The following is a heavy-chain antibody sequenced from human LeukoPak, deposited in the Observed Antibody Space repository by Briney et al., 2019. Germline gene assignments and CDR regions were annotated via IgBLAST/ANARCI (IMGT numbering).Heavy chain of an antibody. D-gene: IGHD6-19*01. J-gene: IGHJ4*02. Sequence: MVWINPNSGGTNYAQMFQGRVTMTRDTSISTAYMELSRLRSDDTAVYYCARLRSGWTAFGYWGQGTLVTVSS. CDR3: ARLRSGWTAFGY. V-gene: IGHV1-2*02. CDR2: INPNSGGT.